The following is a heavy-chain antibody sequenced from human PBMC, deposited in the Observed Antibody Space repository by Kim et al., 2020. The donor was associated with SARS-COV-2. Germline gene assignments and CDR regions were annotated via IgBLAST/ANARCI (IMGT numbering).Heavy chain of an antibody. J-gene: IGHJ4*02. Sequence: LKSRVTISVDTSKNQFSLKLSSVTAADTAVYYCARDRYPTNYYDSSGYTYWGQGTLVTVSS. D-gene: IGHD3-22*01. CDR3: ARDRYPTNYYDSSGYTY. V-gene: IGHV4-39*07.